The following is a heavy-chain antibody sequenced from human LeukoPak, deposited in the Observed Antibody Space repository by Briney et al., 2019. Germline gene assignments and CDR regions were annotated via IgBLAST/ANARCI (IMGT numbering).Heavy chain of an antibody. Sequence: GGSLRLSCAASGFSFNDYHMNWIRQAPGKGLEWISYISPGGADIYFADSVKGRFTLSRGNAKKSLSLEMSTLTAEDTAVYYCAIGRDIEVAGPGGYFDHWGQGTLVTVSS. CDR2: ISPGGADI. CDR3: AIGRDIEVAGPGGYFDH. D-gene: IGHD6-19*01. CDR1: GFSFNDYH. V-gene: IGHV3-11*01. J-gene: IGHJ4*02.